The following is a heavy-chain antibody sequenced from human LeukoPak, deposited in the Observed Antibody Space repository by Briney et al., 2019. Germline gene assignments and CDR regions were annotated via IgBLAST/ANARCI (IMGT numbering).Heavy chain of an antibody. D-gene: IGHD3-10*01. Sequence: SVKVSCTASGFTFTSSAMQWVRQARGQRLEWIGWIVVGSGNTNYAQKFQERVTITRDMSTSTAYMELSSLRSEDTAVYYCAADMRGFYYYYGMDVWGQGTTVTVSS. CDR3: AADMRGFYYYYGMDV. CDR2: IVVGSGNT. J-gene: IGHJ6*02. CDR1: GFTFTSSA. V-gene: IGHV1-58*02.